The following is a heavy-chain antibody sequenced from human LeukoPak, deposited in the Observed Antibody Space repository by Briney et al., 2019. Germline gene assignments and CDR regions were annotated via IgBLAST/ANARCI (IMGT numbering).Heavy chain of an antibody. CDR3: ARQLGYCSSTSCYADRVDY. CDR1: GGSISSSSYY. V-gene: IGHV4-39*01. J-gene: IGHJ4*02. Sequence: PSETLSLTCTVSGGSISSSSYYWGWIRQPPGKGLKWIGSIYYSGSTYYNPSLKSRVTISVDTSKNQFSLKLSSVTAADTAVYYCARQLGYCSSTSCYADRVDYWGQGTLVTVSS. D-gene: IGHD2-2*01. CDR2: IYYSGST.